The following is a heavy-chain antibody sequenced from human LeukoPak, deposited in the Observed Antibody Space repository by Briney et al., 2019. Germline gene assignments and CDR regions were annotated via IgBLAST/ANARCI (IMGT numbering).Heavy chain of an antibody. J-gene: IGHJ4*02. CDR3: ARDRAGKYGSGSYYPN. CDR1: GFTFSSYG. Sequence: GGSLRLSCAASGFTFSSYGMHWVRQAPGKGLEWVAFIRYDGSNKYYADSVKGRFTISRDNAKNSLYLQMNSLRAEDTAVYYCARDRAGKYGSGSYYPNWGQGTLVTVSS. CDR2: IRYDGSNK. V-gene: IGHV3-30*02. D-gene: IGHD3-10*01.